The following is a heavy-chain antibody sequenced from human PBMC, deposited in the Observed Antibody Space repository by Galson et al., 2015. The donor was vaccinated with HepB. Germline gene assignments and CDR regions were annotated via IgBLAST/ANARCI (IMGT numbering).Heavy chain of an antibody. CDR1: GYTFTSYA. D-gene: IGHD6-6*01. V-gene: IGHV1-3*01. Sequence: SVKVSCKASGYTFTSYAMHWVRQAPGQRLEWMGWINAGNGNTKYSQKSQGRVTITRDTSASTAYMELSSLRSEDTAVYYCASNNSSSAAYYYYYGMDVWGQGTTVTVSS. CDR2: INAGNGNT. CDR3: ASNNSSSAAYYYYYGMDV. J-gene: IGHJ6*02.